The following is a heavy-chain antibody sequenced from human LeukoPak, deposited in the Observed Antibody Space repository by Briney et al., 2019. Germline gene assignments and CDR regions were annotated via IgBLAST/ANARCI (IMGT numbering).Heavy chain of an antibody. CDR3: VRRITGSYLAGQFDY. Sequence: GGSLRLSCAASGFTFSSYEMNWVRQAPGKGLEWVSYIGGSGRPIYYADSVKGRFTISRDNAKNSLFLQMNSLRAEDTAIYYCVRRITGSYLAGQFDYWGQGTLVTVSA. J-gene: IGHJ4*02. CDR2: IGGSGRPI. V-gene: IGHV3-48*03. D-gene: IGHD1-26*01. CDR1: GFTFSSYE.